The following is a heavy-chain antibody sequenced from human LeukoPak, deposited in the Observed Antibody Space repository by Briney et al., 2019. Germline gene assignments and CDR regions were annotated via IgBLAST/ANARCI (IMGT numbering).Heavy chain of an antibody. J-gene: IGHJ4*02. CDR1: GGSISSGLYS. CDR3: ARAQKSFYNKGAYSVAHFDD. CDR2: IYHTGST. V-gene: IGHV4-30-2*01. Sequence: SETLSLTCDVSGGSISSGLYSWSWIRQPLGKGLEWIGYIYHTGSTYYNPSLKSRVTISVDASKNQFSLDLTSVTAADTAFYYCARAQKSFYNKGAYSVAHFDDWGRGTLVTVSS. D-gene: IGHD2-15*01.